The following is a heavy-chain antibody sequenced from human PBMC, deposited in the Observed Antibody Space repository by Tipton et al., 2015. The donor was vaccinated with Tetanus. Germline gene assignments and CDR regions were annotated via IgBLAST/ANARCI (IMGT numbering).Heavy chain of an antibody. J-gene: IGHJ4*02. D-gene: IGHD4-23*01. CDR1: GIDFNRYG. CDR2: TWYDGRNI. CDR3: ARDGSYGGTLISDY. V-gene: IGHV3-33*01. Sequence: SLRLSCAASGIDFNRYGMHWVRQAPGKGLEWLAVTWYDGRNIYVADSVKGRFTISRDNGKNTLYLQMDSLRAEDTAVYYCARDGSYGGTLISDYWGQGTQVTVSS.